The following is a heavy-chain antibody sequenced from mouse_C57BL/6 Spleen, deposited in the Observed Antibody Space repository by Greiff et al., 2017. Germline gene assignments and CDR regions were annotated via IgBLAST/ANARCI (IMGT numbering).Heavy chain of an antibody. V-gene: IGHV5-6*01. D-gene: IGHD3-2*02. Sequence: EVQLVESGGDLVKPGGSLKLSCAASGFTFSSYGMSWVRQTPDKRLEWVATISSGGSYTYYPDSVKGRFTISRDNAKNTLYLQMSSLKSEDTAMYYCARHYSSGYFDYWGQGTTLTVSS. CDR2: ISSGGSYT. J-gene: IGHJ2*01. CDR1: GFTFSSYG. CDR3: ARHYSSGYFDY.